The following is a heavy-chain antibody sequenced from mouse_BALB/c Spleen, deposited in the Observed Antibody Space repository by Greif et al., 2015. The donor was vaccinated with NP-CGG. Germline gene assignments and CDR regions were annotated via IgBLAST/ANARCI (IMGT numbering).Heavy chain of an antibody. V-gene: IGHV5-9-3*01. Sequence: EVQVVESGGGLVKPGGSLKLSCAASGFTFSSYAMSWVRQTPEKRLEWVATISSGGSYTYYPDSVKGRFTISRDNAKNTLYLQMSSLRSEDTAMYYCARAYYDYDGYFDYWGQGTTLTVSS. CDR3: ARAYYDYDGYFDY. CDR2: ISSGGSYT. CDR1: GFTFSSYA. D-gene: IGHD2-4*01. J-gene: IGHJ2*01.